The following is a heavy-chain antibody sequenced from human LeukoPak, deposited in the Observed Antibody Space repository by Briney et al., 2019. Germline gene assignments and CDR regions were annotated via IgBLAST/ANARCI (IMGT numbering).Heavy chain of an antibody. J-gene: IGHJ5*02. V-gene: IGHV4-4*07. Sequence: SETLSLTCTVSGDSMNNYYWSWIRQPAGKGLEWVGRIHTSGSTNYDPSLKSRVTMSVDTSKTQFSLKLSSVTAADTALYYCARATLRLGDLSLSNYFDPWGQGTLVTVSS. CDR1: GDSMNNYY. CDR3: ARATLRLGDLSLSNYFDP. CDR2: IHTSGST. D-gene: IGHD3-16*02.